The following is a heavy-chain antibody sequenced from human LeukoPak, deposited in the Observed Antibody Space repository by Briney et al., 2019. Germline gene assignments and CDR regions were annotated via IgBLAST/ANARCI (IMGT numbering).Heavy chain of an antibody. Sequence: GRSLRLSCAASGFTFSSYGMHWVRQAPGKGLEWVAVISYDGSNKYYADSVKGRFTISRDNSKNTLYLQMNSLRAEDTAVYYCARGVSDILTGYYMSCWGQGTLVTVSS. CDR1: GFTFSSYG. J-gene: IGHJ4*02. V-gene: IGHV3-30*03. D-gene: IGHD3-9*01. CDR2: ISYDGSNK. CDR3: ARGVSDILTGYYMSC.